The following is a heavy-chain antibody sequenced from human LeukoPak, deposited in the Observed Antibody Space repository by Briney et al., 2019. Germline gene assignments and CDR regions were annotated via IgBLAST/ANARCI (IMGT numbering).Heavy chain of an antibody. CDR2: IRSKAYGGTT. CDR1: GFTFSSYA. CDR3: TTTFYHDYGGNSGFDP. V-gene: IGHV3-49*04. Sequence: GGSLRLSCAASGFTFSSYAMSWVRQAPGKGLEWVGFIRSKAYGGTTEYAASVKGRFTISRDDSKSIAYLQMNSLKTEDTAVYYCTTTFYHDYGGNSGFDPWGQGTLVTVSS. J-gene: IGHJ5*02. D-gene: IGHD4-23*01.